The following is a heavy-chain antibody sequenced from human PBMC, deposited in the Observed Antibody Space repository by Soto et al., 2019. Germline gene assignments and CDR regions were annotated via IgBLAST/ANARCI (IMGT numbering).Heavy chain of an antibody. CDR3: ARGRDWGLVVPAARTNNWFDP. Sequence: PSETLSLTCTVSGGSISSYYWSWIRQPPGKGLEWIGYIYYSGSTNYNPSLKSRVTISVDTSKNQFSLKLSSVTAADTAVYYCARGRDWGLVVPAARTNNWFDPWGQGTLVTVSS. V-gene: IGHV4-59*01. D-gene: IGHD2-2*01. CDR1: GGSISSYY. CDR2: IYYSGST. J-gene: IGHJ5*02.